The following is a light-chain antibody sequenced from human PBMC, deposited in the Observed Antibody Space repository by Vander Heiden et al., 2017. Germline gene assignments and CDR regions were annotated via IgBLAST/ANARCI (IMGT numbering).Light chain of an antibody. J-gene: IGKJ4*01. Sequence: DFVMTQSPLSLPVTPGEPASISCRSSQSLLHSNGYNYLDWYVQKPGQSPQILISLGSNRASGVPDRFSGSGSGTDFTLKISRVEAEDVGVYYCMQALQTPLTFGGGTRVEIK. CDR3: MQALQTPLT. CDR2: LGS. CDR1: QSLLHSNGYNY. V-gene: IGKV2-28*01.